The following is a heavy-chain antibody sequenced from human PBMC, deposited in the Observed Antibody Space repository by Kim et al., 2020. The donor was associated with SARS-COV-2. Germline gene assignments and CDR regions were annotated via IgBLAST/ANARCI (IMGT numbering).Heavy chain of an antibody. D-gene: IGHD2-2*01. CDR1: GFTFDDYG. Sequence: GGSLRLSCAASGFTFDDYGMSWVRQAPGKGLEWVSGINWNGGSTGYADSVKGRFTISRDNAKNSLYLQMNSLRAEDTALYHCASFPPRLRYCSSTSFSGAFDIWGQGTMVTVSS. CDR3: ASFPPRLRYCSSTSFSGAFDI. J-gene: IGHJ3*02. CDR2: INWNGGST. V-gene: IGHV3-20*01.